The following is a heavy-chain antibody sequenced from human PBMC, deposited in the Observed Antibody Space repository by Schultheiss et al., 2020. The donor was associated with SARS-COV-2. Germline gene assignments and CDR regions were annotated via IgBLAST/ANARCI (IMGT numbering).Heavy chain of an antibody. V-gene: IGHV3-33*06. CDR2: IWYDGSNK. CDR1: GFTFSSHA. Sequence: GESLKISCTASGFTFSSHAMSWVRQAPGKGLEWVAVIWYDGSNKYYADSVKGRFTISRDNSKNTLYLQMNSLRAEDTAVYYCAKRGPSDFVVVPAGIDYWGQGTLVTVSS. J-gene: IGHJ4*02. D-gene: IGHD2-2*01. CDR3: AKRGPSDFVVVPAGIDY.